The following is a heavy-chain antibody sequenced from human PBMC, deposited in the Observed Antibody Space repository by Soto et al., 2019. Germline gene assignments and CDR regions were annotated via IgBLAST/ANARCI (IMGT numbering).Heavy chain of an antibody. CDR3: ARGRVDSSSWYEGYFDL. D-gene: IGHD6-13*01. CDR1: GGTFSSYT. Sequence: QVQLVQSGAEVKKPGSSVKVSCKASGGTFSSYTISWVRQAPGQGREWMGRIIPIRGIANYAQKFQGRVTITADKSTNTAYMELSSLRSEDTAVYYCARGRVDSSSWYEGYFDLWGRGTLVTVSS. CDR2: IIPIRGIA. J-gene: IGHJ2*01. V-gene: IGHV1-69*02.